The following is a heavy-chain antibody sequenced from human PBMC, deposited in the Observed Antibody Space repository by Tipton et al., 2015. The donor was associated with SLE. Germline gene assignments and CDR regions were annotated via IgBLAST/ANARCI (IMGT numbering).Heavy chain of an antibody. Sequence: TLSLTCTVSGGSISSGDYYWSWIRQPPGKGLEWIGYIYYSGSTNYNPSLKSRVTISVDTSKNQFSLKVSSVTAADTAVYYCARGSRGYYDFWSGPLYGMDVWGQGTTVTVSS. V-gene: IGHV4-61*08. J-gene: IGHJ6*02. CDR2: IYYSGST. CDR1: GGSISSGDYY. D-gene: IGHD3-3*01. CDR3: ARGSRGYYDFWSGPLYGMDV.